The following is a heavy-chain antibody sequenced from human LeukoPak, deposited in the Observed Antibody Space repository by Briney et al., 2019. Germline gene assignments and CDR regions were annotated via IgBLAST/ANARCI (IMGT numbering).Heavy chain of an antibody. CDR3: ARGRPHGNDY. CDR2: IARDGSST. V-gene: IGHV3-74*01. J-gene: IGHJ4*02. D-gene: IGHD4-23*01. CDR1: GFTFSSYW. Sequence: GLSLSLSCAASGFTFSSYWMNWVRQAPGKGLVWVSRIARDGSSTTYADSVKGRFSISRHNPKNTLYLQVDSLIGEDAAVFYCARGRPHGNDYWGQETLVTVSS.